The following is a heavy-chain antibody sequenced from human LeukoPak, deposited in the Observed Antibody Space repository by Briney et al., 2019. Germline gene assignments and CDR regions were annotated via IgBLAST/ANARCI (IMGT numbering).Heavy chain of an antibody. CDR3: ATYDSSDYDRAFDI. J-gene: IGHJ3*02. Sequence: GGSLRLSCAASGFTFSDYYMSWIRQAPGKGLEWVSYISSSGSTIYYADSVKGRFTISRDNAKNSLYLQMNSLRAEDTAVYYCATYDSSDYDRAFDIWGQGTMVTVSS. D-gene: IGHD3-22*01. CDR1: GFTFSDYY. V-gene: IGHV3-11*01. CDR2: ISSSGSTI.